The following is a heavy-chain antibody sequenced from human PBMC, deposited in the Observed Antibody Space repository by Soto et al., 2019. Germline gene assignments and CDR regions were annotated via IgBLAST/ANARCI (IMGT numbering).Heavy chain of an antibody. CDR3: ARREIQGPIDY. Sequence: SETLSLTCAVSGYSISSSNWWGWIRQPPGKGLEWIGYIYYSGTTYYNPSLKSRVTMSVDTSKNQFSLKLTSETAVDTAVYYCARREIQGPIDYWGQGTLVTVS. V-gene: IGHV4-28*01. CDR2: IYYSGTT. J-gene: IGHJ4*02. D-gene: IGHD1-26*01. CDR1: GYSISSSNW.